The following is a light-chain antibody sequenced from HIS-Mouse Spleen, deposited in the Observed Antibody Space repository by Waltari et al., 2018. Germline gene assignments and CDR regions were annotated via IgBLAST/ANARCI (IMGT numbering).Light chain of an antibody. CDR1: SSDVGGSNY. CDR2: DVS. Sequence: QSALTQPRSVPGSHGPSVTISCPGTSSDVGGSNYVSWYQQYPGKAPKLVLYDVSKRPSGVPARFSGSKSGNTASLTISGLQAEDEADYYCCSYAGSYTWVFGGGTKLTVL. V-gene: IGLV2-11*01. CDR3: CSYAGSYTWV. J-gene: IGLJ3*02.